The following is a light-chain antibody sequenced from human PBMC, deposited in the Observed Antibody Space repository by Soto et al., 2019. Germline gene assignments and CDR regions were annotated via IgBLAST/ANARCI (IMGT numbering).Light chain of an antibody. CDR2: RDA. Sequence: SYELTQPLSVSVALGQTARITCGGNNIGSKNVHWYQQKPGQAPVLVIYRDANRASGIPERFSGSNSGNTATLTSRRAQAGDECDYYFQIWYRSSVFGGGTKVTVL. J-gene: IGLJ2*01. CDR3: QIWYRSSV. CDR1: NIGSKN. V-gene: IGLV3-9*01.